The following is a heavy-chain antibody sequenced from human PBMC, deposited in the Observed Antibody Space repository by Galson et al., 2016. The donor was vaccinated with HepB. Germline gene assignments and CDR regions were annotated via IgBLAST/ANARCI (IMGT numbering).Heavy chain of an antibody. D-gene: IGHD3-16*02. V-gene: IGHV3-49*03. J-gene: IGHJ4*02. CDR2: LRSKYNGGTM. Sequence: SLRLSCATFGFAMDDYAIAWLRQPPGKGLEWVGFLRSKYNGGTMKAAASVEGRVTISRDDSQRIAYLQINSLKTEDTAVYYCSREFYNHAWGSYRTVDFWCQGTLVTVSS. CDR1: GFAMDDYA. CDR3: SREFYNHAWGSYRTVDF.